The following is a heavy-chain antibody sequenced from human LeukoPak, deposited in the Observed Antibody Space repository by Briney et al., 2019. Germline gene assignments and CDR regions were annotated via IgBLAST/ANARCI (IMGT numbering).Heavy chain of an antibody. CDR1: GFTFSSYA. J-gene: IGHJ4*02. Sequence: GGSPRLSCAASGFTFSSYAMHWVRQAPGKGLEWVAVMSYDGNNKYYADSVKGRFTISRDNSKNTLYLQMNSLRAEDTAVYYCASRLMVYAIGGLDYWGQGTLVTVSS. D-gene: IGHD2-8*01. CDR2: MSYDGNNK. CDR3: ASRLMVYAIGGLDY. V-gene: IGHV3-30-3*01.